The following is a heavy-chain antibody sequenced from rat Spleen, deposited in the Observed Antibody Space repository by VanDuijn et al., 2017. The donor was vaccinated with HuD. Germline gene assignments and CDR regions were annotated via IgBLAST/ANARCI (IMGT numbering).Heavy chain of an antibody. CDR1: GFIFSNYG. Sequence: EVQLVESGGGSVLPGRSMKLSCATSGFIFSNYGMAWVRQAPKKGLEWVAYISYDGGSTYYRDSVKGRFTISRENAKTTLYLQMDSLRSEDTATYYCARQWDYWGQGVMVTVSS. J-gene: IGHJ2*01. V-gene: IGHV5-25*01. CDR3: ARQWDY. CDR2: ISYDGGST.